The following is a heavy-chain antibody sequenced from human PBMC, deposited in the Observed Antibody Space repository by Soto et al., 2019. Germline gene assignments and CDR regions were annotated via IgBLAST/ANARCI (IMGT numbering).Heavy chain of an antibody. Sequence: GASLKVSCKASGNTFSNYYIHWVRQAPGQGLEWMGTINPSGGHTTYAQKFLGRVTMTRDTSTSTLYMELTSLRSEDTAVYYCARGGHVVVVTAAFDYWGQGTLVTVS. CDR1: GNTFSNYY. CDR3: ARGGHVVVVTAAFDY. J-gene: IGHJ4*02. V-gene: IGHV1-46*03. CDR2: INPSGGHT. D-gene: IGHD2-21*02.